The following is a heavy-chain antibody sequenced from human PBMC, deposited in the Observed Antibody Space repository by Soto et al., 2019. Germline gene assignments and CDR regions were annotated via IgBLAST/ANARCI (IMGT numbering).Heavy chain of an antibody. J-gene: IGHJ4*02. D-gene: IGHD4-17*01. V-gene: IGHV4-59*01. CDR2: IYYSGST. CDR3: ARAFEDYGDYYFDY. CDR1: GGSISSYY. Sequence: SETLSLTCTVSGGSISSYYWSWIRQPPGKGLEWIGYIYYSGSTNYNPSLKSRVTISVDTSKNQFSLKLSSVTAADTAVYYCARAFEDYGDYYFDYWGQGTLVTVSS.